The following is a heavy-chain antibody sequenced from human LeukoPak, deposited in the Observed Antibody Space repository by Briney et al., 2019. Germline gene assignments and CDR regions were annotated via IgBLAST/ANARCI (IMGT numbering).Heavy chain of an antibody. D-gene: IGHD5-12*01. V-gene: IGHV1-69*05. CDR2: IIPIFGTA. CDR3: ARADPYSGYDGYWSYYFDY. Sequence: SVKVSCKASGGTFSSYAISWVRQAPGQGLEWMGGIIPIFGTANYAQKFQGRVTITTDESTSTAYMELSSLRSEDTAVYYCARADPYSGYDGYWSYYFDYWGQGTLVTVSS. J-gene: IGHJ4*02. CDR1: GGTFSSYA.